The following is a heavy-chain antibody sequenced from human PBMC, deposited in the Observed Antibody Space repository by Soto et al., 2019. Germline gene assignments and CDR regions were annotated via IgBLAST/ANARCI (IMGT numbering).Heavy chain of an antibody. CDR3: ARDPAGYYYYYGMDV. CDR2: IWYDGSNK. V-gene: IGHV3-33*01. CDR1: GFTFGSYG. J-gene: IGHJ6*02. Sequence: GGSLRLSCAASGFTFGSYGMHWVRQAPGKGLEWVAVIWYDGSNKYYADSVKGRFTISRDNSKNTLYLQMNSLRAEDTAVYYCARDPAGYYYYYGMDVWGQGTTVSVSS.